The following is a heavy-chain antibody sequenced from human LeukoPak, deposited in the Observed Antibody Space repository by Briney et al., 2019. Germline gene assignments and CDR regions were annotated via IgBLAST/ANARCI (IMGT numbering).Heavy chain of an antibody. CDR3: ARYGAAAGNLHAFDI. V-gene: IGHV3-30-3*01. J-gene: IGHJ3*02. CDR2: ISYDGSNK. D-gene: IGHD6-13*01. CDR1: GFTFSSYA. Sequence: GGSLRLSCAASGFTFSSYAMHWVRQAPGKGLEWVAVISYDGSNKYYADSVKGRFTISRDNSRNTLYLQMNSLRAEDTAVYYCARYGAAAGNLHAFDIWGQGTMVTVSS.